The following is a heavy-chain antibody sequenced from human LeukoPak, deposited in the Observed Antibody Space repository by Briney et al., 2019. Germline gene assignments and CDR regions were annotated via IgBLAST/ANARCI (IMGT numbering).Heavy chain of an antibody. CDR1: VYTFNNYG. V-gene: IGHV1-18*01. J-gene: IGHJ4*02. CDR2: ISGYNGNT. CDR3: AKDRYDYDTSAPTSRPHYFDY. Sequence: EASVKVSCKASVYTFNNYGISWVRQAPGQGGGRMGWISGYNGNTNYTQKFQGRVTMTTDTSTSTAYMELMSLRSDDTAVYYCAKDRYDYDTSAPTSRPHYFDYWGQGTLVTVSS. D-gene: IGHD3-22*01.